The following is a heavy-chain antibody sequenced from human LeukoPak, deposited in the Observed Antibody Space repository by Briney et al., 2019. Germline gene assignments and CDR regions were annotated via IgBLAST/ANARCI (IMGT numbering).Heavy chain of an antibody. CDR3: AKSLLTTATGTGRAFDL. D-gene: IGHD1-1*01. V-gene: IGHV3-23*01. CDR1: GFTFSSYA. CDR2: IGGSGGST. J-gene: IGHJ3*01. Sequence: GALRISCAASGFTFSSYAMSWVRQAPGEGLEWVSAIGGSGGSTYYADPVKGRFTISRDNSKNTLYLQMNSLRAEDSAEYYCAKSLLTTATGTGRAFDLWGQGTMVTVSA.